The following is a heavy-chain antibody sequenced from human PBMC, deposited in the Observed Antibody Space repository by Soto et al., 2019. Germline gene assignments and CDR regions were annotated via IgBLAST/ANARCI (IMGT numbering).Heavy chain of an antibody. CDR3: ARASIDGDQTMTFDY. CDR2: INHSGST. J-gene: IGHJ4*02. Sequence: QVQLQQWGAGLLKPSETLSLTCAVYGGSFSGYYWSWIRQPPGKGLEWIEEINHSGSTNYNPSLKSRVTISVDTSKNQFSLKLSSVTAADTAVYYCARASIDGDQTMTFDYWGQGTLVTVSS. CDR1: GGSFSGYY. D-gene: IGHD4-17*01. V-gene: IGHV4-34*01.